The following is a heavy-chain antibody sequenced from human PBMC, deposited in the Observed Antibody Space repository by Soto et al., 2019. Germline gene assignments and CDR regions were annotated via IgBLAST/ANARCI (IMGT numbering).Heavy chain of an antibody. CDR2: IRSRANSYAT. CDR1: GFTFSGSA. D-gene: IGHD6-19*01. Sequence: GGSLRLSCAASGFTFSGSAMHWVRQASGKGLEWVGRIRSRANSYATAYAASVKGRFTISIDDSKNTAYLQMNSLKTEDAAVYYCAREQWLEAYYFDYWGQGTLGTVSS. CDR3: AREQWLEAYYFDY. J-gene: IGHJ4*02. V-gene: IGHV3-73*01.